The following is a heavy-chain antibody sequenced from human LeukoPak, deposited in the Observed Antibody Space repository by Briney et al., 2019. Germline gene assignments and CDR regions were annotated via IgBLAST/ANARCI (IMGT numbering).Heavy chain of an antibody. Sequence: ASVKVSCKASGYTFTNYDIMWVRHATGQGPEWIGWMNSNSGNTGTAQKFQGRVTVTRDTSINTAYMELHSLTSEDTAVYYCARGRGGTVVRGYLDYWGQGTLVTVSS. D-gene: IGHD3-10*01. CDR3: ARGRGGTVVRGYLDY. CDR1: GYTFTNYD. V-gene: IGHV1-8*01. CDR2: MNSNSGNT. J-gene: IGHJ4*02.